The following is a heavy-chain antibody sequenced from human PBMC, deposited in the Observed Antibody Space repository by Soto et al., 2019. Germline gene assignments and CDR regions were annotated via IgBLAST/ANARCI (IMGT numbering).Heavy chain of an antibody. Sequence: GGSLRLSCEASGFIVSNNYMSWVRQAPGKGLEWVSVIYSGGTTYYADSVKGRFTISRDNSKNTLYLQMNSLRAEDTAVYYCARNGDSSDYRGWFDPWGQGTLVTVSS. J-gene: IGHJ5*02. V-gene: IGHV3-66*01. CDR1: GFIVSNNY. D-gene: IGHD3-22*01. CDR3: ARNGDSSDYRGWFDP. CDR2: IYSGGTT.